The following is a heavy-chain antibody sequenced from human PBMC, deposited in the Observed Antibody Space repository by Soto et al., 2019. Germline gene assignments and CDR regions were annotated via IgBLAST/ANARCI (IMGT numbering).Heavy chain of an antibody. CDR2: INGGGDSP. CDR3: AKRGKFGGFDY. V-gene: IGHV3-23*01. Sequence: VHLLESGGGLVHPGGSLRLSCTASGFTFSNYAMTWVRQGPGKGLQWVAGINGGGDSPHYVDSVKGRFIISRDNSNNTLVLQMRRLRVDDTALYYCAKRGKFGGFDYWGQGTLLTVSS. CDR1: GFTFSNYA. J-gene: IGHJ4*02. D-gene: IGHD3-10*01.